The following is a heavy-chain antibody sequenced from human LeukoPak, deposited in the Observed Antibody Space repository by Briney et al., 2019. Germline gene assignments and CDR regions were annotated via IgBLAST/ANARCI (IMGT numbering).Heavy chain of an antibody. CDR1: GYTLTELS. Sequence: ASVKVSCKVSGYTLTELSMHWVRQAPGKGLEWMGGFDPEDGETIYAQKSQGRVTMTEDTSTDTAYMELSSLRSEDTAVYYCATGVVGSSGYYLVNFDYWGQGTLVTVSS. D-gene: IGHD3-22*01. V-gene: IGHV1-24*01. J-gene: IGHJ4*02. CDR2: FDPEDGET. CDR3: ATGVVGSSGYYLVNFDY.